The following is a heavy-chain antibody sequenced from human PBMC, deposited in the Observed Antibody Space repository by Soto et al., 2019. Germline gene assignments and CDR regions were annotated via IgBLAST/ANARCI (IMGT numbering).Heavy chain of an antibody. CDR3: ARETRDGSDY. CDR2: IWYDGSNK. CDR1: GFTFSSYG. D-gene: IGHD4-17*01. J-gene: IGHJ4*02. Sequence: QVQLVESGGGVVQPGRSLRLSCAASGFTFSSYGMHWVRQAPGKGLEWVAVIWYDGSNKYYADSVKGRFTIPKDNSKNTLYLQMNSLRAEDTAVYYCARETRDGSDYWGQGTLVTVSS. V-gene: IGHV3-33*01.